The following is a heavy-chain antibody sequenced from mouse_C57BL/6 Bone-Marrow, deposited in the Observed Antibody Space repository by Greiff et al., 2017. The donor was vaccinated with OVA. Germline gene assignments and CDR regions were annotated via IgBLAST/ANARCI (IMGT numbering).Heavy chain of an antibody. J-gene: IGHJ4*01. CDR2: ISYDGSN. D-gene: IGHD6-1*01. Sequence: EVKLEESGPGLVKPSQSLSLTCSVTGYSITSGYYWNWIRQFPGNKLEWMGYISYDGSNNYNPSLKNRISITRDTSKNQFFLKLNSVTTEDTATYYCARAIGLPPYYYAMDYWGQGTSVTVSS. CDR1: GYSITSGYY. CDR3: ARAIGLPPYYYAMDY. V-gene: IGHV3-6*01.